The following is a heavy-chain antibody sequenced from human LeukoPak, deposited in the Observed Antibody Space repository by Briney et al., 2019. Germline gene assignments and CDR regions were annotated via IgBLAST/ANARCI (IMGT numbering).Heavy chain of an antibody. D-gene: IGHD3-16*02. CDR1: GYSISSGYY. V-gene: IGHV4-38-2*02. CDR3: AGLHYDYVWGSYRPDY. Sequence: SETLSLTCTVSGYSISSGYYWGWIRQPPGKGLEWIGSIYHSGSTYYNPSLKSRVTISVDTSKNQFSLKLSSVTAADTAVYYCAGLHYDYVWGSYRPDYWGQGTLVTVSS. J-gene: IGHJ4*02. CDR2: IYHSGST.